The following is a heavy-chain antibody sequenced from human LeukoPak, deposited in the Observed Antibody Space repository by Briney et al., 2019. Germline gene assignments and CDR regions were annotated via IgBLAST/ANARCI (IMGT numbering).Heavy chain of an antibody. J-gene: IGHJ4*02. CDR1: GFTFDDYA. CDR2: IGWNSGRI. CDR3: AKAPAYYYDSSGPFDY. D-gene: IGHD3-22*01. Sequence: GGSLRLSCAASGFTFDDYAMHWVRQAPGKGLEWVSGIGWNSGRIGYADSVKGRFTISRDNAKNSLYLQMNNLGAEDTALYYCAKAPAYYYDSSGPFDYWGQGTLVTVSS. V-gene: IGHV3-9*01.